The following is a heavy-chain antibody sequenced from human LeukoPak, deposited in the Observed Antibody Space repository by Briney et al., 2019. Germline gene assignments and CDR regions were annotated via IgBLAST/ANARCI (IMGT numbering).Heavy chain of an antibody. CDR2: ISYDGSNK. J-gene: IGHJ6*02. V-gene: IGHV3-30-3*01. CDR1: GFTFSSYA. CDR3: AKDMALGIAAAGDYYGMDV. D-gene: IGHD6-13*01. Sequence: PGGSLRLSCAASGFTFSSYAMHWVRQAPGKGLEWVAAISYDGSNKYYADSVKGRFTISRDNAKNSLYLQMNSLRAEDTALYYCAKDMALGIAAAGDYYGMDVWGQGTTVTVSS.